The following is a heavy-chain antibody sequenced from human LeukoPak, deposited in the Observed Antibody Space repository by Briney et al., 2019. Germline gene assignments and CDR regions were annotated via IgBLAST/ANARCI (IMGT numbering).Heavy chain of an antibody. CDR2: IKQDGSEK. Sequence: SGGSLRLSCAASGFTFSTYWMNWVRQAPGKGLEWVANIKQDGSEKFYVDSVKGRFTISRDNAKNSLYLQMNSLRAEDTAVYYCARDRWPWVNHVVVGGDFQHWGQGTLVTVSS. CDR1: GFTFSTYW. V-gene: IGHV3-7*04. J-gene: IGHJ1*01. D-gene: IGHD2-21*01. CDR3: ARDRWPWVNHVVVGGDFQH.